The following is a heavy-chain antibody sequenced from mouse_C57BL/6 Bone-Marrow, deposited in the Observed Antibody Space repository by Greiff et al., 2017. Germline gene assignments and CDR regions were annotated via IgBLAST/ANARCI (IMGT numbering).Heavy chain of an antibody. D-gene: IGHD2-2*01. CDR1: GYSITSGYY. J-gene: IGHJ2*01. CDR3: ARDGYYFDY. Sequence: EVKLMESGPGLVKPSQSLSLTCSVTGYSITSGYYWNWIRQFPGNKLEWMGYISYDGSNNYNPSLKNRISITRDTSKNQFFLTLNSVTTEDTATYYCARDGYYFDYWGQGTTLTVSS. CDR2: ISYDGSN. V-gene: IGHV3-6*01.